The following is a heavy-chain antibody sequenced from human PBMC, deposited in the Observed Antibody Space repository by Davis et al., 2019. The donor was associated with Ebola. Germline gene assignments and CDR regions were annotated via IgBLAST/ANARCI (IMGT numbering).Heavy chain of an antibody. CDR2: MNPNSGNT. CDR1: AYTFTSYD. V-gene: IGHV1-8*01. J-gene: IGHJ4*02. CDR3: ARAPTWSQINYYCFDY. D-gene: IGHD3-10*01. Sequence: ASVKVSCKASAYTFTSYDINWVRQATGQGLEWMGWMNPNSGNTGYAQKFQGRVTITADESTSTAYMELSSLRSEDTAVYYCARAPTWSQINYYCFDYWGQGTLVTASS.